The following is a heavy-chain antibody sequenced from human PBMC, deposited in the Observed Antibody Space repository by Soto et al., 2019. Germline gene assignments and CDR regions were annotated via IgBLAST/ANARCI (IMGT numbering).Heavy chain of an antibody. J-gene: IGHJ4*02. CDR2: IYYSGST. Sequence: SETLSLTGTVSGGSISSYYWSWIRQPPGKGLEWIGYIYYSGSTNYNRSLKSRVTISVDTSKNQFSLKLSSVTAADTAVYYCARGSRLGYWGQGTLVTVSS. V-gene: IGHV4-59*01. CDR1: GGSISSYY. D-gene: IGHD6-13*01. CDR3: ARGSRLGY.